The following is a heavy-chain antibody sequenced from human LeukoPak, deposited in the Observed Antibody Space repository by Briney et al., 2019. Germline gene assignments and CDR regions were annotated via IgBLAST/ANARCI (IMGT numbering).Heavy chain of an antibody. D-gene: IGHD3-16*02. CDR2: IYPGDSDT. V-gene: IGHV5-51*01. CDR3: TRLKAGSRYRSPRDY. J-gene: IGHJ4*02. Sequence: GESLKISCKTSGFTFTTYWIGWVRQMPGKGLEWMGIIYPGDSDTIYSPSLEGQVTISVDKSISTAYLQWNTLKASDTAMYFCTRLKAGSRYRSPRDYWGQGTLVTASS. CDR1: GFTFTTYW.